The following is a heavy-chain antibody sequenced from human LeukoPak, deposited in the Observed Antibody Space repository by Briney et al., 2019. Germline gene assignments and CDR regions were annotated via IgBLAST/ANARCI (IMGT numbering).Heavy chain of an antibody. J-gene: IGHJ4*02. CDR2: IYYSGST. CDR3: ARHPRYSRIYYFDY. Sequence: SETLSLTCTVSGGSISSYYWRWIRQPPGKGLEWIGYIYYSGSTNYNPSLKSRVTISVDTSKNQFSLKLSSVTAADTAVYYCARHPRYSRIYYFDYWGQGTLVTVSS. CDR1: GGSISSYY. V-gene: IGHV4-59*08. D-gene: IGHD3-9*01.